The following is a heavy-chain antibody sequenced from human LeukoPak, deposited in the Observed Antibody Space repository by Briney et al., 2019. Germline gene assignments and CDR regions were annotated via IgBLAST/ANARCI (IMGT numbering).Heavy chain of an antibody. CDR3: ARASTDGDYPTYFDY. J-gene: IGHJ4*02. V-gene: IGHV3-66*01. D-gene: IGHD4-17*01. Sequence: GGSLRLSCAASGFTFSNYALSWVRQAPGKGLEWVSVIYSGGSTYYADSVKGRFTISRDNSKNTLYLQMNSLRAEDTAVYYCARASTDGDYPTYFDYWGQGTLVTVSS. CDR2: IYSGGST. CDR1: GFTFSNYA.